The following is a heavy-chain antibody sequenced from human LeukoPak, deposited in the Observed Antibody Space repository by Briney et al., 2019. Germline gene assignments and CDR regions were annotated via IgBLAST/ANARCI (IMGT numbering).Heavy chain of an antibody. D-gene: IGHD6-19*01. J-gene: IGHJ5*02. CDR3: ARDPGIAVAGTGSWFDP. V-gene: IGHV3-66*01. CDR1: GFTVSSNY. Sequence: GGSLRLSCAASGFTVSSNYMSWVRQAPGKGLEWVSVIYSGGSTYYADSVKGRLTISRDNSKNTLYLQMNSLRAEDTAVYYCARDPGIAVAGTGSWFDPWGQGTLVTVSS. CDR2: IYSGGST.